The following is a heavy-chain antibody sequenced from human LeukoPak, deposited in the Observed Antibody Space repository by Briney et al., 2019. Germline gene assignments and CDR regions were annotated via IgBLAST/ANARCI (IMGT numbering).Heavy chain of an antibody. CDR2: IIPIFGTA. CDR3: ARVAVGASYFDY. CDR1: GGTFSSYA. J-gene: IGHJ4*02. D-gene: IGHD1-26*01. V-gene: IGHV1-69*05. Sequence: SVKVSCKASGGTFSSYAISWVRQAPGQGLEWMGRIIPIFGTANYAQKFQGRVTITTDESTSTAYMELSSLRSEDTAVFYCARVAVGASYFDYWGQGTLVTVSS.